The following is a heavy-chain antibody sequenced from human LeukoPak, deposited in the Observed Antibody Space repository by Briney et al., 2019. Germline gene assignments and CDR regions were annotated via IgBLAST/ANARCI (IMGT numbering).Heavy chain of an antibody. CDR3: ASNNCGGVCYSNSNFDY. CDR1: GGTFSSYT. Sequence: ASVKVSCQASGGTFSSYTISWVRQAPGQGLEWMGRIIPILGIANYAQKFQGRVTITADKSTSTAYMELSSLRSEDTAVYYCASNNCGGVCYSNSNFDYWGQGTLVTVSS. J-gene: IGHJ4*02. D-gene: IGHD2-21*02. CDR2: IIPILGIA. V-gene: IGHV1-69*02.